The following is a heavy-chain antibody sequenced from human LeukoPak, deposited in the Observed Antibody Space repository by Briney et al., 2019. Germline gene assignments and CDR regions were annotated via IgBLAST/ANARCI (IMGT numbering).Heavy chain of an antibody. V-gene: IGHV4-4*07. CDR2: IYSSGTT. Sequence: ASETLSLTCNVSGGSISNYYWTWIRQPAGKGLEWIGRIYSSGTTTYNPSLKSRVAMSVDTSRNQFSLKLNSVTAADTAVYYCARVSPIAAAGSSYYYAMDVWGQGTTVTVSS. J-gene: IGHJ6*02. CDR1: GGSISNYY. CDR3: ARVSPIAAAGSSYYYAMDV. D-gene: IGHD6-25*01.